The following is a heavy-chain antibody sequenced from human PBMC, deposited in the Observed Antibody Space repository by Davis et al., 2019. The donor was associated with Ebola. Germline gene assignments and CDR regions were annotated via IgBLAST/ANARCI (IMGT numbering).Heavy chain of an antibody. D-gene: IGHD2-2*01. CDR2: IYYSGST. Sequence: LRLSCTVSGGSISSGGYYWSWIRQHPGKGLEWIGYIYYSGSTYYNPSLKSRVTISVDTSKNQFSLKLSSVTAADTAVYYCARDRQAVTSHDPNAFDIWGQGTMVTVSS. CDR1: GGSISSGGYY. V-gene: IGHV4-31*03. J-gene: IGHJ3*02. CDR3: ARDRQAVTSHDPNAFDI.